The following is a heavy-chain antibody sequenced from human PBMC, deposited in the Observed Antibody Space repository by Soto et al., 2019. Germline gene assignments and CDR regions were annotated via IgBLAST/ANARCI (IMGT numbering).Heavy chain of an antibody. CDR3: ARGSTCGADLCQGDRLDS. CDR1: GFTFRNYG. V-gene: IGHV3-33*01. J-gene: IGHJ4*02. CDR2: IWYDASNQ. D-gene: IGHD2-21*01. Sequence: QVHLVESGGGVVQPGRSLRLSCAASGFTFRNYGMHWVCQAPGKGLEWVAVIWYDASNQYYADSVRGRFTISRDNSKKILYLQMRNLRAEDTAVYFCARGSTCGADLCQGDRLDSWGQGALVSVSS.